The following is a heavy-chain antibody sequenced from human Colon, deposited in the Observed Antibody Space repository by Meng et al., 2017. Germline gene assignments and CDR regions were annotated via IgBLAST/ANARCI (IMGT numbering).Heavy chain of an antibody. CDR1: GGSVTGSLF. J-gene: IGHJ4*02. V-gene: IGHV4-61*03. D-gene: IGHD1-14*01. Sequence: VPVQESGPRMVVPSETLSLTCTVSGGSVTGSLFWSWIRQSPGKGLEWIGYVYYSGSTNYNPSLNSRVTISVDTSKNHLSLSLSSVTAADTAVYYCAKAAAYNLDIWGQGTLVTVSS. CDR3: AKAAAYNLDI. CDR2: VYYSGST.